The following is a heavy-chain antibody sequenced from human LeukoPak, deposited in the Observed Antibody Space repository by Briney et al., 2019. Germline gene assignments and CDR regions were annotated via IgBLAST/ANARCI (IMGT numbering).Heavy chain of an antibody. CDR3: AREWVGIAAAGTFDY. CDR2: ISYDGSNK. V-gene: IGHV3-30*04. CDR1: GFTLSSYA. Sequence: GRSLRLSCAASGFTLSSYAMHWVRQAPGKGLEWVAVISYDGSNKYYADSVKGRFTISRDNSKNTLYLQMNSLRAEDTAVYYCAREWVGIAAAGTFDYWGQGTLVTVSS. J-gene: IGHJ4*02. D-gene: IGHD6-13*01.